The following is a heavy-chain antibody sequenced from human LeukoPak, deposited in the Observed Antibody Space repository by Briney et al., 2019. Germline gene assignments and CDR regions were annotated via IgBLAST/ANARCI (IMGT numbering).Heavy chain of an antibody. V-gene: IGHV4-30-4*08. CDR2: IYYSGST. CDR1: GGSISSGDYY. Sequence: SETLSLTCTVSGGSISSGDYYWSWIRQPPGKGLEWIGYIYYSGSTYYNPSLKSRVTISVDTSKNQFSLKLSSVTAADTAVYYCARNRITIFGVGGWFDPWGQGTLVTVSS. CDR3: ARNRITIFGVGGWFDP. D-gene: IGHD3-3*01. J-gene: IGHJ5*02.